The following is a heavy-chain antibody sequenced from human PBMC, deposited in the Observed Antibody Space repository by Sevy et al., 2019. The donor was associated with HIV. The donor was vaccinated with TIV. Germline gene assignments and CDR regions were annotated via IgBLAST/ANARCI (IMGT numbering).Heavy chain of an antibody. CDR3: AKDQGYCSSTNCYSDY. D-gene: IGHD2-2*01. Sequence: GGSQRLSCAASGFTFISYAMSWVRQAPGKGLEWVSAISGSGGRTYYADSVKGRFTISRDNSKNTLYLQMNSLRAEDTAVYHCAKDQGYCSSTNCYSDYWGQGTLVTVSS. CDR1: GFTFISYA. V-gene: IGHV3-23*01. CDR2: ISGSGGRT. J-gene: IGHJ4*02.